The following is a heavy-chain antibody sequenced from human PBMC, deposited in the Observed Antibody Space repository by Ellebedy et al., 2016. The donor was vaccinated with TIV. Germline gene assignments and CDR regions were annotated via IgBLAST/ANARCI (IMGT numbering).Heavy chain of an antibody. CDR3: ARDPGAVAGPLFDY. D-gene: IGHD6-19*01. CDR2: IKQDGSEK. J-gene: IGHJ4*02. CDR1: GFTFSSYA. Sequence: PGGSLRLSCAASGFTFSSYAMSWVRQAPGKGLEWVANIKQDGSEKYYVDSVKGRFTISRDHAKNSLYLQMNSLRAEDTAVYYCARDPGAVAGPLFDYWGQGTLVTVSS. V-gene: IGHV3-7*03.